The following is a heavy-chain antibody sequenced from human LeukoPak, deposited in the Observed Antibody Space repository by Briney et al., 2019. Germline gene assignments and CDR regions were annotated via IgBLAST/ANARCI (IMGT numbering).Heavy chain of an antibody. V-gene: IGHV3-30*04. CDR2: ISYDGTNK. J-gene: IGHJ4*02. D-gene: IGHD3-10*01. Sequence: GGSLRLSCAASAVTFSSYAMHWVRQAPGKGLEWVAVISYDGTNKYYADSVKGRFTISRDNSKNTLYLQMNSLRAEDTAVYYCARGGLLLWFGEGFDYWGQGTLVTVSS. CDR3: ARGGLLLWFGEGFDY. CDR1: AVTFSSYA.